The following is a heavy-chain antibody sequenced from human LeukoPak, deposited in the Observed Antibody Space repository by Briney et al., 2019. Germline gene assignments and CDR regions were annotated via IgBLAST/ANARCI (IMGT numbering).Heavy chain of an antibody. D-gene: IGHD3-16*01. V-gene: IGHV4-59*01. J-gene: IGHJ5*02. Sequence: PSETLSLTCTVSGGSISSYYWSWIRQPPGKGLEWIGYIYYSGSTNYNPSLKSRVTISVDTSKNQFSLKLSSVTAADTAVYYCAREYEVNWFDPWGQGTLVTVSS. CDR2: IYYSGST. CDR3: AREYEVNWFDP. CDR1: GGSISSYY.